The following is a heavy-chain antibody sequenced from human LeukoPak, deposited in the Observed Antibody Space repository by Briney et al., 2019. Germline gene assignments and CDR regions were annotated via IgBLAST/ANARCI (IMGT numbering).Heavy chain of an antibody. D-gene: IGHD5-18*01. J-gene: IGHJ4*02. CDR2: IYPGDSDT. CDR1: GYSFTNYW. Sequence: GESLKISCKGSGYSFTNYWIGWVRQMPGKGLEWMGIIYPGDSDTRYIPSFQGQVTISVDKSISTAYLQWSGLKASDTAVYYCATGGIYSSNFDYWGQGTLVTVSS. CDR3: ATGGIYSSNFDY. V-gene: IGHV5-51*01.